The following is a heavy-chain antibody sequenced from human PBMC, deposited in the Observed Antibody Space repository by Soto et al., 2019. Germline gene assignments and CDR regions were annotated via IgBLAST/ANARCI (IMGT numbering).Heavy chain of an antibody. CDR1: GFTFSNYG. J-gene: IGHJ4*02. D-gene: IGHD3-10*01. Sequence: QVQLVESGGGVVQPGRSLRLSCVASGFTFSNYGMHWVRQAPGKGPEWVAVIWYDGSNKDYADSVKGRFTISRDNSRNTLYLQMNRLRAEDTAVYYCAGALETGDYWGQGNLVTVSS. CDR2: IWYDGSNK. CDR3: AGALETGDY. V-gene: IGHV3-33*01.